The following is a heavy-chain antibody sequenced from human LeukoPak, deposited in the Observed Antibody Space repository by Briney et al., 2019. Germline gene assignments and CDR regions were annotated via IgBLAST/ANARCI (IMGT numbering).Heavy chain of an antibody. Sequence: QSGGSLRLSCIASGFSFSGHWMHWARQLPGKGLVWVSRISPTGSTTSYADSVKGRFTVSRDNAKNTLYLQVNNLRAEDTAVYYCARGPNSNWSGLDLWGQGTLLTVSS. CDR3: ARGPNSNWSGLDL. CDR2: ISPTGSTT. CDR1: GFSFSGHW. D-gene: IGHD6-6*01. V-gene: IGHV3-74*01. J-gene: IGHJ5*02.